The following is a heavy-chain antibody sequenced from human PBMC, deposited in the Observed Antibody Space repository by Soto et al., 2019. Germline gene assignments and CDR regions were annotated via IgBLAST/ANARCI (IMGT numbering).Heavy chain of an antibody. Sequence: PSETLSLTCTVSGGSISSSPYYWDWIRQPPGRGLEWIGSIYYSGNTYYNPSLKTRVTISVDTSKNQFSLRLSSVTAADTAVYYCARRATASGSGLDYWGQGTLVTVSS. CDR3: ARRATASGSGLDY. CDR1: GGSISSSPYY. D-gene: IGHD3-10*01. V-gene: IGHV4-39*01. J-gene: IGHJ4*02. CDR2: IYYSGNT.